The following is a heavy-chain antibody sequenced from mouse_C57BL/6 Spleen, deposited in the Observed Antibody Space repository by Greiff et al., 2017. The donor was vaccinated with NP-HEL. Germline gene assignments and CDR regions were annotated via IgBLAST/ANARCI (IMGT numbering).Heavy chain of an antibody. CDR1: GYTFTSYW. J-gene: IGHJ2*01. CDR3: ARIKKIVATYFDY. V-gene: IGHV1S81*02. Sequence: QVQLQQPGAELVKAGASVKMSCKASGYTFTSYWMHWVKQRLGQGLEWFAETNPTNGRTYYNEKFKSKATRTVDKSSSTAYMLLSGTTFEDSAVDYCARIKKIVATYFDYWGQGTTLIVSS. D-gene: IGHD1-1*01. CDR2: TNPTNGRT.